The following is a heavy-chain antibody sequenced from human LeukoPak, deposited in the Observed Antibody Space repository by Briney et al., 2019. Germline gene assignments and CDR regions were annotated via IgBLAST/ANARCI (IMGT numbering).Heavy chain of an antibody. Sequence: GASVKVSCKASGYTFTSYAMHWVRQAPGQRLEWMGWINAGNGNKKYSQKFQGRVTITRDTSASTAYMELSSLRSEDTAVYYCAREDIVVVPAAKVTPYYYYGMDVWGKGATVTVSS. J-gene: IGHJ6*04. V-gene: IGHV1-3*01. CDR2: INAGNGNK. CDR1: GYTFTSYA. D-gene: IGHD2-2*01. CDR3: AREDIVVVPAAKVTPYYYYGMDV.